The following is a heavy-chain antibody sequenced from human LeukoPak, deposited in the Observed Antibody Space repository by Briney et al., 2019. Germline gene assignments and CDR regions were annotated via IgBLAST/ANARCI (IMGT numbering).Heavy chain of an antibody. V-gene: IGHV4-59*01. CDR3: VSSYDSSAPSGY. Sequence: SETLSLTCTVSGGSISSYYWSWIRQPPGKGLEWIGYIYYSGSTNYNPSLKSRVTISVDTSKNQFSLKLSSVTAADTAVYYCVSSYDSSAPSGYWGQGTLVTVSS. D-gene: IGHD3-22*01. CDR2: IYYSGST. CDR1: GGSISSYY. J-gene: IGHJ4*02.